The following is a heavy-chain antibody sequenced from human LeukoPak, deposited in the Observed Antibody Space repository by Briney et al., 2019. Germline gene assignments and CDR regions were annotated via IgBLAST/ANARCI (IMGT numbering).Heavy chain of an antibody. CDR3: AKDQGDRVGKYQLGYFDY. CDR1: GFTFSSYA. CDR2: ISGSGGST. D-gene: IGHD2-2*01. Sequence: PGGSLRLSCAASGFTFSSYAMSWVRQAPGKGLEWVSAISGSGGSTYYADSVKGRFTISRDNSKNTLYLQMNSLRAEDTAVYYCAKDQGDRVGKYQLGYFDYWGQGTLVTVSS. J-gene: IGHJ4*02. V-gene: IGHV3-23*01.